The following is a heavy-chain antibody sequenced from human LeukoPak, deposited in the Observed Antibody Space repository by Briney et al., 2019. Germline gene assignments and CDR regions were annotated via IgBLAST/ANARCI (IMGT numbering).Heavy chain of an antibody. V-gene: IGHV3-30*18. Sequence: PGGSLRLSCAASGFTFSSYGMHWVRQALGKGLEWVAVISYDGSNKYYADSVKGRFTISRDNSKNTLYLQMNSLRAEDTAVYYCANILIGAFDYWGQGTLVTVSS. J-gene: IGHJ4*02. CDR1: GFTFSSYG. CDR2: ISYDGSNK. CDR3: ANILIGAFDY.